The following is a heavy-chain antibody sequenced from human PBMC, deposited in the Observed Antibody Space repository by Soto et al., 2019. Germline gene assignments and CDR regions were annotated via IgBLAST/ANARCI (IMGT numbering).Heavy chain of an antibody. V-gene: IGHV3-30*18. J-gene: IGHJ4*02. D-gene: IGHD3-10*01. CDR2: ISYDGINK. Sequence: QVQLVESGGGVVQPGTSLRLSCVASGITFSSYGFHWVRQAPGKGLEWVAVISYDGINKYYADSVKGRFIISRDNSKNTVYLQMNSLRTEDTAVYYCAKPKYGSGTFGRNPGDNWGQGTLVTVSS. CDR3: AKPKYGSGTFGRNPGDN. CDR1: GITFSSYG.